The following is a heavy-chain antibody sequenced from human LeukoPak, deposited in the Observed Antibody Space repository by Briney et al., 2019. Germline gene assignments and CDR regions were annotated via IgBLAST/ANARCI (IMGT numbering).Heavy chain of an antibody. CDR2: IYNSGST. J-gene: IGHJ1*01. Sequence: PSETLSLTCTVSGGSISSSNYYWGWIRQPPGKGLEWIGSIYNSGSTYYNPALKSRVTISVDTSKHQFSLKLSSVTAADTAVYYCAAYYYDSSGYLWCQGTLVTVSS. D-gene: IGHD3-22*01. V-gene: IGHV4-39*01. CDR3: AAYYYDSSGYL. CDR1: GGSISSSNYY.